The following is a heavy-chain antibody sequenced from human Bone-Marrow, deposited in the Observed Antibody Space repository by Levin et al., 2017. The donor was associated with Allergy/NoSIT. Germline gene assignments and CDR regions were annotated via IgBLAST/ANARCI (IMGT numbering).Heavy chain of an antibody. CDR2: IKSKTDGGTT. J-gene: IGHJ4*02. V-gene: IGHV3-15*01. CDR3: PTYSSSWYYFDY. CDR1: GITFSNAW. Sequence: LGESLKISCAASGITFSNAWMSWARQAPGKGLEWVGRIKSKTDGGTTEYAEPVKGRFTISRDDSKNTLYLQMNSLKTEDTAVYFCPTYSSSWYYFDYWGQGTLVTVSS. D-gene: IGHD6-13*01.